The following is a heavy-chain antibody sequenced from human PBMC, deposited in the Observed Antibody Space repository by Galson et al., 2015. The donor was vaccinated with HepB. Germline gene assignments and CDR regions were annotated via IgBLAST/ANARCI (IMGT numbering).Heavy chain of an antibody. V-gene: IGHV3-33*08. J-gene: IGHJ4*02. CDR3: ATLSDCSSTTCRDY. Sequence: SLRLSCAASGFTFSSYAMHWVRQAPGKGLEWVAVIWYDGTDKYYADSVKGRFTISRDNSKNTLYLQMNSLRAEETAVYYCATLSDCSSTTCRDYWGQGTLVTVSS. CDR1: GFTFSSYA. D-gene: IGHD2-2*01. CDR2: IWYDGTDK.